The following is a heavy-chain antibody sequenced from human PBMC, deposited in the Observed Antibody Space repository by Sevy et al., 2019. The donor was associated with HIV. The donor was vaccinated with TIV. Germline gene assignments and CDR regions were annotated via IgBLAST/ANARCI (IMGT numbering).Heavy chain of an antibody. CDR1: GSTFSNAW. Sequence: GGSLRLSCAASGSTFSNAWMSWVRQAPGKGLEWVGRIKGKIYDGTIDYAAPVKGRFSISRDDSKNTLYLQMNSLKTEDTAVYYCTTASWSQEDYYNYWGQGTLVTVSS. V-gene: IGHV3-15*01. CDR2: IKGKIYDGTI. D-gene: IGHD6-13*01. CDR3: TTASWSQEDYYNY. J-gene: IGHJ4*02.